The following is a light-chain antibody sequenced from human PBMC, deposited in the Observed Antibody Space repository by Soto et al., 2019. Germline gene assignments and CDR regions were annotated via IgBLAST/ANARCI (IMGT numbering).Light chain of an antibody. CDR2: EVS. V-gene: IGLV2-14*01. Sequence: SDLTQPAFVSGSPGKSITISCTGTSGDVEVYKFVSWYQQHPGKAPKLIIYEVSNRPSGVSSRFSGSMSGNTASLTISGLQAVDAPGYYCGSYTVTTYVLX. J-gene: IGLJ1*01. CDR1: SGDVEVYKF. CDR3: GSYTVTTYV.